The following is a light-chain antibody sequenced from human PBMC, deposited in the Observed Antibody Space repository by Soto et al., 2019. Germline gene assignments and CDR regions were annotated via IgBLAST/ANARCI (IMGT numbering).Light chain of an antibody. Sequence: QSALTHPPSASGTPGQRVSISCSGSSSNIGRNFVYWYQQLPGTAPKLIIFRDTQRPSGVPDRFSASKSGTSASLAIRGLRSDDEADYYCATWDDSASAYVFGIGTKVTVL. J-gene: IGLJ1*01. CDR2: RDT. CDR3: ATWDDSASAYV. V-gene: IGLV1-47*01. CDR1: SSNIGRNF.